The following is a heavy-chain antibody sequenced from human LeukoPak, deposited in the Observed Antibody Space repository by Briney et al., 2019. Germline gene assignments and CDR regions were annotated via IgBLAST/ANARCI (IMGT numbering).Heavy chain of an antibody. D-gene: IGHD4-17*01. CDR3: ARQDYGDYGNFDY. Sequence: RAGESLKISCKGSGYSFTSYWIGWGRPMPGKRLECMGIIYPGDSDTRYSPSFQGQVTISADKSISTAYLQWSSLKASDTAMYYCARQDYGDYGNFDYWGQGTLVTVSS. CDR2: IYPGDSDT. CDR1: GYSFTSYW. V-gene: IGHV5-51*01. J-gene: IGHJ4*02.